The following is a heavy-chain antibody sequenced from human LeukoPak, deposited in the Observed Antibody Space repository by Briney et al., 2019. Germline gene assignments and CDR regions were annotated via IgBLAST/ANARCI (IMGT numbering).Heavy chain of an antibody. J-gene: IGHJ5*02. CDR3: ARYLFANRYCSSTSCYSWFDP. Sequence: GSLRLSCAASGFTFSSYGMHWVRQPPGKGLEWIGEINHSGSTNYNPSLKSRVTISVDTSKNQFSLKLSSVTAADTAVYYCARYLFANRYCSSTSCYSWFDPWGQGTLVTVSS. D-gene: IGHD2-2*01. CDR1: GFTFSSYG. CDR2: INHSGST. V-gene: IGHV4-34*01.